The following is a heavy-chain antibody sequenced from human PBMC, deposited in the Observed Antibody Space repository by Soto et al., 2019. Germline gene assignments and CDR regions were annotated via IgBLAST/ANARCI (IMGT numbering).Heavy chain of an antibody. Sequence: PSETLSLTCTVSGGSISSYDCSWIRHPPWKGLEWIGYIYYSGSTKYNPYLKSRVNISVDPSKNQLSLKLSSVTVADTAVYYCGRGYSNYEIDPWGPGNLVTVCS. V-gene: IGHV4-59*01. CDR2: IYYSGST. CDR1: GGSISSYD. J-gene: IGHJ5*01. CDR3: GRGYSNYEIDP. D-gene: IGHD4-4*01.